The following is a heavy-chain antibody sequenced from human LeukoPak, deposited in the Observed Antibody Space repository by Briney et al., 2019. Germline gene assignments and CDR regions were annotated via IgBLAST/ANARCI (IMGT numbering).Heavy chain of an antibody. D-gene: IGHD2-15*01. CDR1: QFTFSNYA. CDR2: ISGSGNTT. CDR3: AREDGYCSGGNCYSYFDS. Sequence: GGSLRLSCAASQFTFSNYAMSWVRQAPGKGLEWVSAISGSGNTTYFGDSVTGRLTITRDNTRNSLFLQMYSLRAEDTAVYFCAREDGYCSGGNCYSYFDSWGQGTLVTVSS. V-gene: IGHV3-23*01. J-gene: IGHJ4*02.